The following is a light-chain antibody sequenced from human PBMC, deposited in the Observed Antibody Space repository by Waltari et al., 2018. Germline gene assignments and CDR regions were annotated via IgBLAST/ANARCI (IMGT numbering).Light chain of an antibody. V-gene: IGKV3-20*01. CDR1: QRVTSIS. J-gene: IGKJ4*01. CDR2: GTS. CDR3: QQYDGEVVT. Sequence: EIVLTQSPGTLSLSPGARATLSCRASQRVTSISLTLYQQKLGHAPRLLIYGTSSLAPGIPDRFSGSGAGTGFTLTISRLEPEDFAVYYCQQYDGEVVTFGGGTKVEI.